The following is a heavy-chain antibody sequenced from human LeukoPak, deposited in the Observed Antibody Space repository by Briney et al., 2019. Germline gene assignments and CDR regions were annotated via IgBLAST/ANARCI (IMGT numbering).Heavy chain of an antibody. CDR3: AKAGDYYDSSGYYLVY. CDR2: ISGSGGST. V-gene: IGHV3-23*01. Sequence: GGSLRLSCAASGFTFSSYAMSWVRQAPGKGLEWVSAISGSGGSTYYADSVKGRFTISRDNSKNTLYLQMNSLRAEDTAVYYCAKAGDYYDSSGYYLVYWGQGTLVTVSS. CDR1: GFTFSSYA. J-gene: IGHJ4*02. D-gene: IGHD3-22*01.